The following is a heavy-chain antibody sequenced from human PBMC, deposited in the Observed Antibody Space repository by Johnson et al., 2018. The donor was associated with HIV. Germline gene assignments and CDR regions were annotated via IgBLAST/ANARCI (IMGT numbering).Heavy chain of an antibody. CDR2: ISYDGSEK. V-gene: IGHV3-30*04. CDR3: ARDRSTPQPYYYDSSGYRGYSAFDI. Sequence: QVQLVESGGGVVQPGRSLRLSCAASGFTFSSYAMHWVRQAPGKGLEWVAVISYDGSEKYFADSVKGRFTISRDSSKNTLYLQMNSLRAEDTAVYYCARDRSTPQPYYYDSSGYRGYSAFDIWGQGTMVTVSS. CDR1: GFTFSSYA. J-gene: IGHJ3*02. D-gene: IGHD3-22*01.